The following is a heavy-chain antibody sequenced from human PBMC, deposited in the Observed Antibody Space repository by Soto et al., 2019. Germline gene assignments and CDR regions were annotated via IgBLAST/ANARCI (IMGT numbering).Heavy chain of an antibody. CDR1: GYSFTSYW. J-gene: IGHJ3*02. D-gene: IGHD6-25*01. Sequence: GESLKISCKGSGYSFTSYWIGWVRQMPGKGLEWMGIIYPGDSDTRYSPSFQGQVTISADKSISTAYLQWSSLKASDTAMYYCARPHLGDSGSAGTFDIWGQGTMVTVSS. CDR2: IYPGDSDT. V-gene: IGHV5-51*01. CDR3: ARPHLGDSGSAGTFDI.